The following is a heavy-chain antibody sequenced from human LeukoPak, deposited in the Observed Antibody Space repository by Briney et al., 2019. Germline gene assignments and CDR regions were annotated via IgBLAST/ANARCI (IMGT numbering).Heavy chain of an antibody. J-gene: IGHJ4*02. Sequence: GGSRRLSCAASGFTFSSYAMHWVRQAPGKGLEWVAVISYDGSNKYYADFVKGRFTISRDNSKNTLYLQMNSLRAEDTAVYYCAKAQRARGYCSGGSCHIPGYWGQGTLVTVSS. V-gene: IGHV3-30-3*01. CDR1: GFTFSSYA. D-gene: IGHD2-15*01. CDR2: ISYDGSNK. CDR3: AKAQRARGYCSGGSCHIPGY.